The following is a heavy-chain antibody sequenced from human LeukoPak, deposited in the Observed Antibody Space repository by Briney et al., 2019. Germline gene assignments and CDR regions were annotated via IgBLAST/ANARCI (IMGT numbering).Heavy chain of an antibody. Sequence: GGSLRLSCAASGFTFSSYGMHWVRQAPGKGLEWVAVIWYDGSNKYYADSVKGRFTISRDNSKNTLYLQMNSLRAEDTAVYYCARGEVDVDYYFDYWGQGTLVTVSS. CDR2: IWYDGSNK. D-gene: IGHD4-17*01. V-gene: IGHV3-33*01. CDR3: ARGEVDVDYYFDY. J-gene: IGHJ4*02. CDR1: GFTFSSYG.